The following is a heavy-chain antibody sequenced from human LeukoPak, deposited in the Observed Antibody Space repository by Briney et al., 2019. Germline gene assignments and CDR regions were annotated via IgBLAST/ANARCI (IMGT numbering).Heavy chain of an antibody. J-gene: IGHJ4*02. CDR2: IWHDGSNK. V-gene: IGHV3-33*01. CDR3: ARDKLRGRFDY. Sequence: GRSLRLSCPASGFTFSNYGMHWVRQAPGKGLEWVAVIWHDGSNKYYADSVKGRFTISRDNAKNSLYLQMNSLRAEDTAVYYCARDKLRGRFDYWGQGTLVTVSS. D-gene: IGHD3-16*01. CDR1: GFTFSNYG.